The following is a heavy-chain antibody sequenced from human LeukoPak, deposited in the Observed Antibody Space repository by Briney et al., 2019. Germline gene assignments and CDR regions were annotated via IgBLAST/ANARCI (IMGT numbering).Heavy chain of an antibody. D-gene: IGHD2-2*01. J-gene: IGHJ4*02. CDR3: AKDQDCSSTSCYEGY. CDR1: GFTFSSYA. V-gene: IGHV3-23*01. Sequence: GGSLRLSCAASGFTFSSYAMSWVRQAPGKGMEWVSAISGSGGSTYYADSVKGRFTISRDNSKNTLYLQMNSLRAEDTAVYYCAKDQDCSSTSCYEGYWGQGTLVTVSS. CDR2: ISGSGGST.